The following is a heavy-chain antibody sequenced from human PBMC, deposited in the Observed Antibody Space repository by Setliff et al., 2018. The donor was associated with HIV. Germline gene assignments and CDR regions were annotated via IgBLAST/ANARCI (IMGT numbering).Heavy chain of an antibody. J-gene: IGHJ1*01. CDR1: GGSINSDNYY. V-gene: IGHV4-39*01. CDR3: ASRGIVVVTMSMPDEFFVH. CDR2: IYYSGTT. D-gene: IGHD2-21*02. Sequence: SETLSLTCSVSGGSINSDNYYWGWIRQAPGKGLEWIGSIYYSGTTFYNPSLRGRVTISVDRSRNQFSLTLNSVTAADTATYYCASRGIVVVTMSMPDEFFVHWGHGTLVTVSS.